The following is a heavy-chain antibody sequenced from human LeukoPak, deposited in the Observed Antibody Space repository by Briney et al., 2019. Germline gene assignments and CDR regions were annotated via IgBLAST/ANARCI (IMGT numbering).Heavy chain of an antibody. J-gene: IGHJ3*02. CDR1: GFTFSDHY. CDR3: ARGYDYVWGSPVTGAFDI. CDR2: TRNKANSYTT. D-gene: IGHD3-16*01. Sequence: GGSLRLSCAASGFTFSDHYMDWVRQAPGKGLEWVGRTRNKANSYTTEYAASVKGRFTISRDDSKNSLYLQMNSLKTEDTAVYYCARGYDYVWGSPVTGAFDIWGQGTMVTVSS. V-gene: IGHV3-72*01.